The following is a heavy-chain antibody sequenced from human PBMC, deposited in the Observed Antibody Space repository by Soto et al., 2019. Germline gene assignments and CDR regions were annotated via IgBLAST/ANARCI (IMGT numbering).Heavy chain of an antibody. V-gene: IGHV3-33*01. CDR2: IWYDGSNK. J-gene: IGHJ4*02. CDR1: GFTFSSYG. D-gene: IGHD6-19*01. CDR3: ARMERGPVAGTGDYFDY. Sequence: GGSLRLSCAASGFTFSSYGMHWVRQAPGKGLEWVAVIWYDGSNKYYADSVKGGFTISRDNSKNTLYLQMNSLRAEDTAVYYCARMERGPVAGTGDYFDYWGQGTLVTVSS.